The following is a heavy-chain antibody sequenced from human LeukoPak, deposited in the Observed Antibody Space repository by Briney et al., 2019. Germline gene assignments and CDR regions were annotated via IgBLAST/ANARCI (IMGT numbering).Heavy chain of an antibody. CDR2: IWYDGSNK. Sequence: GRSLRLSCAASGFNFFTYGMHWVRQAPGKGLEWVAVIWYDGSNKYYADSVKGRFTISRDNAKNSLYLQMNSLRAEDTAVYYCARDPYDSSWGLCYFDYWGQGNLVTVAS. CDR3: ARDPYDSSWGLCYFDY. D-gene: IGHD3-22*01. CDR1: GFNFFTYG. J-gene: IGHJ4*02. V-gene: IGHV3-33*01.